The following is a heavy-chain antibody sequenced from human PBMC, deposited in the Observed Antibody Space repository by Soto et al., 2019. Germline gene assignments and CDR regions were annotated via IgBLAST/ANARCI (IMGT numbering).Heavy chain of an antibody. J-gene: IGHJ6*02. CDR3: AKDINTKEAPQYYYYGMDV. Sequence: PGGSLRLSCAASGFTFDDDAMHWVRQAPGKGLEWVSLISWDGGSTYYADSVKGRFTISRDNSKNSLYLQMNSLRAEDTALYYCAKDINTKEAPQYYYYGMDVWGQGTTVTVS. D-gene: IGHD3-3*01. CDR1: GFTFDDDA. V-gene: IGHV3-43D*04. CDR2: ISWDGGST.